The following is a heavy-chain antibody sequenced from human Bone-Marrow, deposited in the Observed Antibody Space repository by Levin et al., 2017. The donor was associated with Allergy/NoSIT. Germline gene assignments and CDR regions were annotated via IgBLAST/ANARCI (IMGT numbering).Heavy chain of an antibody. CDR3: AHTLTGFYKGTFDY. D-gene: IGHD3-9*01. CDR2: IYWDDDK. CDR1: GFSLSTSGVG. V-gene: IGHV2-5*02. J-gene: IGHJ4*02. Sequence: SGPTLVKPTQTLTLTCTFSGFSLSTSGVGVGWIRQPPGKALEWLALIYWDDDKRYSPSLKNRLTLTKDTSKNQVVLTLTSVDPVDTGTYYCAHTLTGFYKGTFDYWGQGTLVTISS.